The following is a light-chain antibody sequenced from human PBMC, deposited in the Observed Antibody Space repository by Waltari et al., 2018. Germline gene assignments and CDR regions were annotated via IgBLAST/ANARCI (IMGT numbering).Light chain of an antibody. J-gene: IGKJ2*01. Sequence: DIVMTQSPDSLAVSLGERATINCKSSQSLLYSSNNKNYLAWYQQKLGQPPKLLFYWEATRESGVPERFSGSGSGTDFTLTISSLQAEDVAVYYCQQYYGTPPYTFGQGTKLEIK. CDR2: WEA. CDR3: QQYYGTPPYT. V-gene: IGKV4-1*01. CDR1: QSLLYSSNNKNY.